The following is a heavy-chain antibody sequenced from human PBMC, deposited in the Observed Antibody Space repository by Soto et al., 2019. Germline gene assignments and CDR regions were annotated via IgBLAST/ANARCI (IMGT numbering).Heavy chain of an antibody. CDR3: ARDSSGWYSNMDY. D-gene: IGHD6-19*01. Sequence: SVKVSCKASGGTFSSYAISWVRQAPGQGLEWMGGIIPIFGTANYAQKFQGRVTITADESTSTAYMELSSLRSEDTAVYYCARDSSGWYSNMDYWGQGTLVTVSS. J-gene: IGHJ4*02. V-gene: IGHV1-69*13. CDR2: IIPIFGTA. CDR1: GGTFSSYA.